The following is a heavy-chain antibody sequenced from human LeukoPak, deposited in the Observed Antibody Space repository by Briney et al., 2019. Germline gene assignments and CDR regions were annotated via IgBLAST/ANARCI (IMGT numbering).Heavy chain of an antibody. D-gene: IGHD5-18*01. J-gene: IGHJ3*01. Sequence: GGSPRLSCAASGFTLSSYSMNWVRQAPGKGLEWVSSISSSSSYIYYAGSVKGRFTISRDNAKNSLFLQMNSLRAEDTAVYYCARDLDSVGRPSSHWGQGTMVTVSS. CDR3: ARDLDSVGRPSSH. CDR1: GFTLSSYS. CDR2: ISSSSSYI. V-gene: IGHV3-21*01.